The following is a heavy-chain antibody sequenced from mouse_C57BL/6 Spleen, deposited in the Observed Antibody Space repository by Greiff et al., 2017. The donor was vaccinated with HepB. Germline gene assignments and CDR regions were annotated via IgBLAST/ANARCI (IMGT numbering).Heavy chain of an antibody. D-gene: IGHD1-1*01. CDR2: IHPNSGST. CDR3: ANYYGSSWGYFDV. Sequence: VQLQQPGAELVKPGASVKLSCKASGYTFTSYWMHWVKQRPGQGLEWIGMIHPNSGSTNYNEKFNSKATLTVDKSSSTAYMQLSSLTSEDSAVYYCANYYGSSWGYFDVWGTGTTVTVSS. CDR1: GYTFTSYW. V-gene: IGHV1-64*01. J-gene: IGHJ1*03.